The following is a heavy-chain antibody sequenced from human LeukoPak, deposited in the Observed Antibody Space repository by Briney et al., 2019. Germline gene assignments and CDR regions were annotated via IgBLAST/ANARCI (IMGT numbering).Heavy chain of an antibody. CDR3: ARTIAAGGQNWFDP. V-gene: IGHV6-1*01. CDR1: GDTSSSNSAA. Sequence: SQTLSLTCAVSGDTSSSNSAAWNWITQSPSRGLEWLVRTYYISKWYNDYAVSVKSRITTNPDTSKSQFSLQLNSVTPEDTALYYCARTIAAGGQNWFDPWGQGTLVTVSS. CDR2: TYYISKWYN. D-gene: IGHD6-13*01. J-gene: IGHJ5*02.